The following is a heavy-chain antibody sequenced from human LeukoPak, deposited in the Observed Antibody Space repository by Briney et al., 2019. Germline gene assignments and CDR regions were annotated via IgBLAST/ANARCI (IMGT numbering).Heavy chain of an antibody. CDR1: GVSTTNGIYY. CDR2: VHNVGST. CDR3: ARHAEYNSGWHFYLDH. V-gene: IGHV4-39*01. Sequence: SETLSLTCTVSGVSTTNGIYYWAWIRQSPGKGLEWIVSVHNVGSTYYNLSLRSRVTMSIDTSKNQFSLRLNSVAAADTAVYYCARHAEYNSGWHFYLDHWGQGILVTVSS. D-gene: IGHD6-19*01. J-gene: IGHJ4*02.